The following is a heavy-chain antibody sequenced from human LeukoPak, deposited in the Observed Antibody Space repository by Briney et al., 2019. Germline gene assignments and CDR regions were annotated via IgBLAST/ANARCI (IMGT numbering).Heavy chain of an antibody. CDR3: AKQDLVIRYWYFDL. D-gene: IGHD2-21*01. Sequence: GGSLRLSCAASGFTFSSYSMNWVRQAPGKGLEWVSSISSSSSYIYYADSVKGRFTISRDNAKNSLYLQMNSLRAEDTAVYYCAKQDLVIRYWYFDLWGRGTLVTVSS. CDR2: ISSSSSYI. J-gene: IGHJ2*01. V-gene: IGHV3-21*04. CDR1: GFTFSSYS.